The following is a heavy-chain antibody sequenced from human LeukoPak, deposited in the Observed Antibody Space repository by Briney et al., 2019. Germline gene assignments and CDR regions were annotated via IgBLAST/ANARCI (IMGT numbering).Heavy chain of an antibody. J-gene: IGHJ4*02. CDR1: GFIVGSNY. Sequence: GGSLRLSCAASGFIVGSNYMRWVRQAPGRGLEWVSVTYNAGRTYYADSVKGRFTISRDNSKNTLYPQMNSLRAEDTAVYYCAREVNDSSGYYLSDYWGQGTLVTVSS. CDR3: AREVNDSSGYYLSDY. D-gene: IGHD3-22*01. V-gene: IGHV3-53*01. CDR2: TYNAGRT.